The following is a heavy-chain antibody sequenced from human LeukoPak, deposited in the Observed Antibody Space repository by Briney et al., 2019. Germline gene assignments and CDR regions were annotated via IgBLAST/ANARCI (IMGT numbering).Heavy chain of an antibody. CDR2: ISAYNGNT. D-gene: IGHD3-22*01. CDR3: ARESHSRYDSSGYPNWYFDL. CDR1: GYTFTSYG. Sequence: ASVKVSCKASGYTFTSYGISWVRQAPGQGLEWMGWISAYNGNTNYAQKLQGRVTMTTDTSTSTAYMELRSLRSDDTAVYYCARESHSRYDSSGYPNWYFDLWGRGTLVTVSS. J-gene: IGHJ2*01. V-gene: IGHV1-18*01.